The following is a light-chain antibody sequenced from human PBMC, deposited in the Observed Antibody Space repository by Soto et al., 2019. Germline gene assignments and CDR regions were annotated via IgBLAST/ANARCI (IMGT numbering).Light chain of an antibody. V-gene: IGKV1-39*01. J-gene: IGKJ3*01. CDR3: QQTDSTPPFT. Sequence: DIQMTQSPSSLSASVGDRVSITCRARQSIASHLNCYQKKPGKASVLLIYSASYLERVVPSRFSGSGSGKDISLTISSLQPEDVATYYCQQTDSTPPFTFGPGTRVEIK. CDR1: QSIASH. CDR2: SAS.